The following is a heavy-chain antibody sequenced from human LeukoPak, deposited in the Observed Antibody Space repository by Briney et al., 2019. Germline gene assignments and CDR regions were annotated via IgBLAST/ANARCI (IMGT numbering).Heavy chain of an antibody. CDR3: ARGVYIAAAQYGY. J-gene: IGHJ4*02. CDR1: GGSISSYY. Sequence: PSETLSLTCTVSGGSISSYYWSWLRQPPGKGLEWIGYIYYSGSTNYNPSLKSRVTISVDTSKNQFSLKLSSVTAADTAVYYCARGVYIAAAQYGYWGQGTLVTVSS. D-gene: IGHD6-13*01. V-gene: IGHV4-59*01. CDR2: IYYSGST.